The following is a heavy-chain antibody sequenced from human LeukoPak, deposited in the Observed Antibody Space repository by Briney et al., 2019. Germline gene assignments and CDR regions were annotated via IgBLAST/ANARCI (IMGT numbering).Heavy chain of an antibody. D-gene: IGHD6-13*01. J-gene: IGHJ4*02. CDR1: GGSISSYY. V-gene: IGHV4-59*01. Sequence: SETLSLTCTVSGGSISSYYWSWIRQPPGKGLEWIGYIYYSGTTNYNPSLESRVTISVDTSKNQFSLKLSSVTAADTAVYYCARGVYIAAAQYGYWGQGTLVTVSS. CDR3: ARGVYIAAAQYGY. CDR2: IYYSGTT.